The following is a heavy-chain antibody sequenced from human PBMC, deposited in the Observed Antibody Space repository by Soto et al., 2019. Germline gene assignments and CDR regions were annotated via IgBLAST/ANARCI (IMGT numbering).Heavy chain of an antibody. CDR1: GYTFTSYG. D-gene: IGHD2-2*01. V-gene: IGHV1-18*01. J-gene: IGHJ3*02. CDR3: EGSGAVVVPASTSGGAFDI. Sequence: ASVKVSCKASGYTFTSYGISWVRQAPGQGLEWMGWISAYNGNTNYAQKLQGRVTMTTDTSTSTAYMELRSLRADDTAVYDCEGSGAVVVPASTSGGAFDIWGQGTMVTVSS. CDR2: ISAYNGNT.